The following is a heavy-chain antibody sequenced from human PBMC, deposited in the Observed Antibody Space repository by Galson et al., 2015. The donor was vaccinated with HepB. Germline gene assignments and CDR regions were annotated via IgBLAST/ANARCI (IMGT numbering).Heavy chain of an antibody. D-gene: IGHD3-22*01. Sequence: SVKVSCKASGYTFTSYAMHWVRQAPGQRLEWMGWINAGNGNTKYSQKFQGRVTITRDTSASTAYMELSSLRSEDTAVYYCARAEGAHYYDSSGYYPYYYYYGMDAWDQGTMVTVSS. CDR1: GYTFTSYA. V-gene: IGHV1-3*01. J-gene: IGHJ6*02. CDR3: ARAEGAHYYDSSGYYPYYYYYGMDA. CDR2: INAGNGNT.